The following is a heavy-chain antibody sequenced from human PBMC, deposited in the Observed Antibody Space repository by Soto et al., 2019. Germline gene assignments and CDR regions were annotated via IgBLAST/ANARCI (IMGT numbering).Heavy chain of an antibody. CDR1: GYSFTSYW. V-gene: IGHV5-51*01. Sequence: GGSLKISCKGSGYSFTSYWIGLGRQMPGKGLEWMGIIYPGDSDTRYSPSFQGQVTISADKSISTAYLQWSSLKASDTAMYYCARHGEQQLVAPIDYWGQGTLVTVSS. CDR2: IYPGDSDT. D-gene: IGHD6-13*01. CDR3: ARHGEQQLVAPIDY. J-gene: IGHJ4*02.